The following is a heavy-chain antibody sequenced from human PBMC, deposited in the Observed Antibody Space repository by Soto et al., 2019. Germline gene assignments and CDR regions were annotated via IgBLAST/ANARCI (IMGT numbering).Heavy chain of an antibody. Sequence: QVQLVQSGAEVKKPGASVKVSCKASGYTFTGYYMHWVRQAPGQGLEWMGWINPNSGGTNYAQKFQGWVTMTRDTSISTAYMELSRLRSDDTAVYYCARGPPAAIHYYYYYMDVWGKGTTVTVS. CDR3: ARGPPAAIHYYYYYMDV. V-gene: IGHV1-2*04. D-gene: IGHD2-2*01. CDR1: GYTFTGYY. J-gene: IGHJ6*03. CDR2: INPNSGGT.